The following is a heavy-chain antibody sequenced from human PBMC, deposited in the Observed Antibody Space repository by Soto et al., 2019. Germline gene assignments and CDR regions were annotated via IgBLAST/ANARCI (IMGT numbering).Heavy chain of an antibody. CDR1: GGPFSGYY. V-gene: IGHV4-34*01. Sequence: PSETLSLTCADYGGPFSGYYWSWIRQPPGKGLEWIGEINHSGSTNYNPSLKSRVTISVDTSKNQFSLKLSSVTAADTAVYYCARGPGAAPCDYGMDVWGQGTTVTVSS. CDR3: ARGPGAAPCDYGMDV. D-gene: IGHD6-13*01. CDR2: INHSGST. J-gene: IGHJ6*02.